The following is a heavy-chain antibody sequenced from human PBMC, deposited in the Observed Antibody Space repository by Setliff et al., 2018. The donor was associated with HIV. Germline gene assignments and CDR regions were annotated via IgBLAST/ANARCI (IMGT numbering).Heavy chain of an antibody. J-gene: IGHJ4*02. Sequence: LRRPLSLTCAVSGGSISSGNWWSWVRQPPGKRLEWIGEIYHSGITNYNPSLKSRVTISVDKSKNQFSLKLSSVTAADTAVYYCASTTYYYDSSGYNSWPLFDYWGQGTLVTVSS. V-gene: IGHV4-4*02. CDR3: ASTTYYYDSSGYNSWPLFDY. D-gene: IGHD3-22*01. CDR1: GGSISSGNW. CDR2: IYHSGIT.